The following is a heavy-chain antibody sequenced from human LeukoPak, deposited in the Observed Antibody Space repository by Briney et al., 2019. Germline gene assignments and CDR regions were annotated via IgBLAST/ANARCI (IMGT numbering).Heavy chain of an antibody. D-gene: IGHD6-13*01. Sequence: SETLSLTCTVSGDTISGFSWSWIRQPAGKGLEWIGRIYSSGSTNYSPPLRSRVTMSVDTKNQFSLKVNSVTAADTAVYYCARDRAGFFDDWGQGALVTVSS. V-gene: IGHV4-4*07. J-gene: IGHJ4*02. CDR3: ARDRAGFFDD. CDR2: IYSSGST. CDR1: GDTISGFS.